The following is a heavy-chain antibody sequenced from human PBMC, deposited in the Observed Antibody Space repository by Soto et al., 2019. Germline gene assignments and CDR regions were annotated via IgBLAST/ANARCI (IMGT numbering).Heavy chain of an antibody. CDR1: GYTFTSYD. Sequence: ASVQVSCKASGYTFTSYDINWVRQATGQGLEWMGWMNPNSGNTGYAQKFQGRVTMTRNTSISTAYMELSSLRSEDTAVYYCARGLGYYDSSGYYSGAFDIWGQGTMVTVSS. J-gene: IGHJ3*02. CDR3: ARGLGYYDSSGYYSGAFDI. D-gene: IGHD3-22*01. CDR2: MNPNSGNT. V-gene: IGHV1-8*01.